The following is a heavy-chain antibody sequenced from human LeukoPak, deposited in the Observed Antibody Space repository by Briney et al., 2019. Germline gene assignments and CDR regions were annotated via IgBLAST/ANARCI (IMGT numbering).Heavy chain of an antibody. Sequence: PSETLSLTCTVSGGSISSYYWSWIRQPAGKGLESIGRIYTSGSTNYNPSLKSRVTMSVDTSKNQFSLKLSSVTAADTAVYYCARDQDGYDSSGYDHWGQGTLVTVSS. CDR3: ARDQDGYDSSGYDH. J-gene: IGHJ4*02. CDR2: IYTSGST. D-gene: IGHD3-22*01. V-gene: IGHV4-4*07. CDR1: GGSISSYY.